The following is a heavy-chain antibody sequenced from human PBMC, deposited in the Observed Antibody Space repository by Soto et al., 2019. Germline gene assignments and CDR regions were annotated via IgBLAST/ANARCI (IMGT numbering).Heavy chain of an antibody. Sequence: PSETLSLTCTVSGDSISSTYWSWVRQPAGRGLEWIGRIYSSGSNNYNPSLESRVTMSVDTSKNQFSLTLRSVTAADTAVYFCARGYESGYTFGHYIWGQGTLVTVSS. D-gene: IGHD3-3*01. CDR1: GDSISSTY. J-gene: IGHJ1*01. V-gene: IGHV4-4*07. CDR3: ARGYESGYTFGHYI. CDR2: IYSSGSN.